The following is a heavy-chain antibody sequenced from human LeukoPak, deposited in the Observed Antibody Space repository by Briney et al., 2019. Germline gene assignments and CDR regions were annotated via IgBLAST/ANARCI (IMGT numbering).Heavy chain of an antibody. CDR3: ARYSSSWYWFDP. D-gene: IGHD6-13*01. CDR1: GGSFSGYY. J-gene: IGHJ5*02. Sequence: SETLSLTCAVYGGSFSGYYWSWIRQPPGKGLEWIGEINHSGSTYYNPSLKSRVTISVDRSKNQFSLKLSSVTAADTAVYYCARYSSSWYWFDPWGQGTLVTVSS. CDR2: INHSGST. V-gene: IGHV4-34*01.